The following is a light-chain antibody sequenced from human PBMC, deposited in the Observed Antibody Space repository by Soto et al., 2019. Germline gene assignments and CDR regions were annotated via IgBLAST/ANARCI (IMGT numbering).Light chain of an antibody. CDR3: QKYTSWPIT. V-gene: IGKV3-15*01. CDR1: QRVGSN. J-gene: IGKJ5*01. Sequence: ELVLTQSPATLSVSPGERATLSCRASQRVGSNYLAWYQQKPGQAPRLLIYGISARATGIPDRFSGSGSGTEFTLTISSLQSEDFAVYYCQKYTSWPITFGQGTRLEIK. CDR2: GIS.